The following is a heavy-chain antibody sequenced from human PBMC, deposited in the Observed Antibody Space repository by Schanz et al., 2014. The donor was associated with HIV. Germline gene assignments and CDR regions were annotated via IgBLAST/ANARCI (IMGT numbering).Heavy chain of an antibody. Sequence: QVQLVQSGAEVKRPGASVKVSCRTSGFTLTDHYIHWMRQAPGQGLEWMAIINPIGGITSYAQKYQGRITVTRDTSTTTFYMEVSSLRSDDTAVYYCARAPYTSGWYGVDYWGQGTLVTVSS. J-gene: IGHJ4*02. CDR3: ARAPYTSGWYGVDY. D-gene: IGHD6-19*01. CDR1: GFTLTDHY. CDR2: INPIGGIT. V-gene: IGHV1-46*01.